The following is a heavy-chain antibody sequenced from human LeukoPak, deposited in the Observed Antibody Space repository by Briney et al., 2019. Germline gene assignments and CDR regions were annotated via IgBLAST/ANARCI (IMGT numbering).Heavy chain of an antibody. D-gene: IGHD3-10*01. Sequence: PGRSLRLSCAASGFTFSSYALHWVRQAPGKGLEWVAVILYDGSNKYYADSVKGRFTISRDNSKNTLYLQMNSLRAEDTAVYYCAKAPSDGPMVRGVIIGYFDYWGQGTLVTVSS. J-gene: IGHJ4*02. V-gene: IGHV3-30*04. CDR2: ILYDGSNK. CDR3: AKAPSDGPMVRGVIIGYFDY. CDR1: GFTFSSYA.